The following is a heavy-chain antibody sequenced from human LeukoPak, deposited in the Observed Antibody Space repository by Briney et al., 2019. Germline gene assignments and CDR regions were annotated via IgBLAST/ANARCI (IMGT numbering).Heavy chain of an antibody. D-gene: IGHD1-14*01. V-gene: IGHV1-69*13. Sequence: SVKVSCKASGGTFSSYAISWVRQAPGQGLKWMGGIIPIFGTANYAQKFQGRVTITADESTSTAYMELSSLRSEDTAVYYCARDVRFNNRQINWFDPWGQGTLVTVSS. CDR1: GGTFSSYA. CDR2: IIPIFGTA. CDR3: ARDVRFNNRQINWFDP. J-gene: IGHJ5*02.